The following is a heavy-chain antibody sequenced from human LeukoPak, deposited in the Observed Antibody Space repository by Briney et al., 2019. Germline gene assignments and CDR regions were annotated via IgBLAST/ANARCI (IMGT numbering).Heavy chain of an antibody. CDR3: TSDIVVVPAARGDY. J-gene: IGHJ4*02. CDR2: INHSGST. D-gene: IGHD2-2*01. CDR1: GGSFSGYY. V-gene: IGHV4-34*03. Sequence: SETLSLTCAVYGGSFSGYYWSWIRQPPGKGLEWIGEINHSGSTNYNPSLKSRVTISVDTSKNQFSLKLSSVTAADTAVYYCTSDIVVVPAARGDYWGQGTLVTVSS.